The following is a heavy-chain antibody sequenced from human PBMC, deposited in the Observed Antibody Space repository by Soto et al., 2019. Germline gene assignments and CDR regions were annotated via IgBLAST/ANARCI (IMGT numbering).Heavy chain of an antibody. D-gene: IGHD3-22*01. CDR3: TRCGIRYHSIGYYLGIDGMDV. CDR2: TIPMFSTT. CDR1: GGTFNSYP. V-gene: IGHV1-69*12. Sequence: QVQLVQSGAEVKKPESSVRVSCKASGGTFNSYPITGVRQAPGQGLEWMGGTIPMFSTTNYAEKFQGRVTITADESTNTAYMELSSLRSEDTAVYYCTRCGIRYHSIGYYLGIDGMDVWGQGTTVIVSS. J-gene: IGHJ6*02.